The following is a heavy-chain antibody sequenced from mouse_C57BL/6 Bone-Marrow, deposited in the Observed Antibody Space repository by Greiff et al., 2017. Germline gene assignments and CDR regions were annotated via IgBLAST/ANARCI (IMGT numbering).Heavy chain of an antibody. CDR3: ARSAFDY. CDR1: GYAFTNYL. D-gene: IGHD6-1*01. Sequence: QVQLQQSGAELVRPGTSVKVSCKASGYAFTNYLIEWVKQRPGQGLEWIGVINPGSGGTNYNEKFKGKATLTADKSSSTAYMQLSSLTSEDSAVXFCARSAFDYGGQGTTLTVSS. V-gene: IGHV1-54*01. CDR2: INPGSGGT. J-gene: IGHJ2*01.